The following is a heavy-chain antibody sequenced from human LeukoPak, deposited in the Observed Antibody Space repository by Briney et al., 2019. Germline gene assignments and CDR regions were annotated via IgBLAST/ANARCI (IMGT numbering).Heavy chain of an antibody. J-gene: IGHJ4*02. Sequence: TSVKVSCKASGGTFSSYATSWVRQAPGQGLEWMGRIIPILGIANYAQKFQGRVTITADKSTSTAYMELSSLRSEDTAVYYCASNYYGSGSYYNFDYWGQGTLVTVS. V-gene: IGHV1-69*04. D-gene: IGHD3-10*01. CDR2: IIPILGIA. CDR1: GGTFSSYA. CDR3: ASNYYGSGSYYNFDY.